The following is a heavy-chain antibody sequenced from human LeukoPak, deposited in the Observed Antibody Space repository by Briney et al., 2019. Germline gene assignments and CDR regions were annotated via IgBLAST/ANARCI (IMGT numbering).Heavy chain of an antibody. D-gene: IGHD1-26*01. V-gene: IGHV1-8*01. CDR2: MNPNSGNT. CDR1: GYTFTSYD. J-gene: IGHJ3*02. Sequence: ASVKVSCKASGYTFTSYDINWVGQATGQGLEWMGWMNPNSGNTGYAQKFQGRVTMTRNPYISTAYMELGSLRSEDTAVYYCASPLGVVGATAFDIWGQGTMVTVSS. CDR3: ASPLGVVGATAFDI.